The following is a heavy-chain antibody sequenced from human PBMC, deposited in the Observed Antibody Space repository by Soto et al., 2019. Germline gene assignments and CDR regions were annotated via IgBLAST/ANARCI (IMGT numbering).Heavy chain of an antibody. CDR1: GGTFSSYT. Sequence: QVQLVQSGAEVKKPGSSVKVSCKASGGTFSSYTISWVRQAPGRGLEWMGRIIPILGIANYAQKFQGRVTITADKSTSTAYMELSSLRSEDTAVYYCASAPGGTIDWFDPWGQGTLVTVSS. CDR2: IIPILGIA. J-gene: IGHJ5*02. V-gene: IGHV1-69*02. D-gene: IGHD1-1*01. CDR3: ASAPGGTIDWFDP.